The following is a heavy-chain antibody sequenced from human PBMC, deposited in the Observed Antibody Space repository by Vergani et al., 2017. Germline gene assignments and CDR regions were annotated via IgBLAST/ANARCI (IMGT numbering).Heavy chain of an antibody. CDR3: VKDNDYDAGGPFDM. J-gene: IGHJ2*01. CDR1: GFTVSSNY. V-gene: IGHV3-53*04. D-gene: IGHD3-16*01. Sequence: EVQLVESGGGLVQPGGSLRLSCAASGFTVSSNYMSWVRQAPGKGLEWVSGIDRNYGVKNGNSFEGRFSISRDNAKKAVFLQMNNLGHEDTALYFCVKDNDYDAGGPFDMWGRGTLVTVSS. CDR2: IDRNYGV.